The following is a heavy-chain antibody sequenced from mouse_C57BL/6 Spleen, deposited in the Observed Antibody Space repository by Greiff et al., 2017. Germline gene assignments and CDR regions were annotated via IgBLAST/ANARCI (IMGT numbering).Heavy chain of an antibody. J-gene: IGHJ4*01. D-gene: IGHD2-1*01. V-gene: IGHV1-15*01. Sequence: QVQLKESGAELVRPGASVTLSCKASGYTFTDYEMHWVKQTPVHGLEWIGAIDPETGGTAYNQKFKGKAILTADKSSSTAYMELRSLTSEDSAVYYCTRRGGNYGAMDYWGQGTSVTVSS. CDR1: GYTFTDYE. CDR3: TRRGGNYGAMDY. CDR2: IDPETGGT.